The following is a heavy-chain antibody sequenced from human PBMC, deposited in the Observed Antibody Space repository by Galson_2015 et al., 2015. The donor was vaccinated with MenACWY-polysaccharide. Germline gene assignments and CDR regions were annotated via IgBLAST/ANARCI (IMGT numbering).Heavy chain of an antibody. CDR2: VANDENNK. CDR3: ARVPGYSYGYYDW. D-gene: IGHD5-18*01. J-gene: IGHJ4*02. CDR1: GFTFTSYA. Sequence: SLRLSCAASGFTFTSYAMHWVRQAPGKGLEWVGVVANDENNKFYADSVKGRFTISRDNSKSALFLQMNTLRDEDTAVYYRARVPGYSYGYYDWWGQGTLVTVSS. V-gene: IGHV3-30-3*01.